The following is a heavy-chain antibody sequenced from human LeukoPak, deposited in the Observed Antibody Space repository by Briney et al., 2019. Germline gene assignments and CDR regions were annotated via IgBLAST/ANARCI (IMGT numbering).Heavy chain of an antibody. CDR2: IKQDGSEK. V-gene: IGHV3-7*01. Sequence: GGSLRLSCAPSGFTFSTYWMTWVRQPPGRGREGGANIKQDGSEKHYVDSVKGRFTISRDNAKNSLYLQMNSLRAEDTAVYYCARDTTTDAFDIWGQGTMVTVSS. CDR1: GFTFSTYW. D-gene: IGHD4-17*01. J-gene: IGHJ3*02. CDR3: ARDTTTDAFDI.